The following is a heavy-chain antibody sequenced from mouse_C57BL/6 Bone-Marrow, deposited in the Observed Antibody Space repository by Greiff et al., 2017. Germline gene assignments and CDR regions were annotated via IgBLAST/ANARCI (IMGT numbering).Heavy chain of an antibody. J-gene: IGHJ4*01. V-gene: IGHV1-53*01. CDR2: INPSNGGT. Sequence: QVQLQQPGTELVKPGASVKLSCKASGYTFTSYWMHWVKQRPGQGLEWIGNINPSNGGTNYNDKFKSKATLTLDKSPSTAYMQLRSLTSEDSAVYYCARLILRKAMDYWGQGTSVTVSS. CDR3: ARLILRKAMDY. CDR1: GYTFTSYW. D-gene: IGHD1-1*01.